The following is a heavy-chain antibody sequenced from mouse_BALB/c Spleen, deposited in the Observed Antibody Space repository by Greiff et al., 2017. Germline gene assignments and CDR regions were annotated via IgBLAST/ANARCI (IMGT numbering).Heavy chain of an antibody. CDR1: GFTFSSYT. V-gene: IGHV5-12-2*01. D-gene: IGHD1-1*01. Sequence: DVMLVESGGGLVQPGGSLKLSCAASGFTFSSYTMSWVRQTPEKRLEWVAYISNGGGSTYYPDTVKGRFTISRDNAKNTLYLQMSSLKSEDTAMYYCARQGLLRYGWYFDVWGAGTTVTVSS. J-gene: IGHJ1*01. CDR2: ISNGGGST. CDR3: ARQGLLRYGWYFDV.